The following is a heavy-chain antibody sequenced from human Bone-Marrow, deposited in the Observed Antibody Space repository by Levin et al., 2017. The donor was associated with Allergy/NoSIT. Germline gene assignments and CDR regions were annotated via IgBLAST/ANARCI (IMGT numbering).Heavy chain of an antibody. CDR3: ASRRIAAYYYYYGMDV. J-gene: IGHJ6*02. V-gene: IGHV1-69*13. CDR1: GGTFSSYA. CDR2: IIPIFGTA. D-gene: IGHD6-13*01. Sequence: GASVKVSCKASGGTFSSYAISWVRQAPGQGLEWMGGIIPIFGTANYAQKFQGRVTITADESTSTAYMELSSLRSEDTAVYYCASRRIAAYYYYYGMDVWGQGTTVTVSS.